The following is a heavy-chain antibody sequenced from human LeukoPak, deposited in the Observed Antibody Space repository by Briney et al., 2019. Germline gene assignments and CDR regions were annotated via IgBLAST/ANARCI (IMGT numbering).Heavy chain of an antibody. D-gene: IGHD6-6*01. CDR3: ARGLIASRRGIMDY. Sequence: AESLQISCKGSRYSFTRYWIGWVRHMPGKGLEWMGSIYPGDSDTRYSPSFQGQATISADKSISTAYLQWSSLKASDTAMYYCARGLIASRRGIMDYWGQGTLVTVSS. CDR2: IYPGDSDT. V-gene: IGHV5-51*01. CDR1: RYSFTRYW. J-gene: IGHJ4*02.